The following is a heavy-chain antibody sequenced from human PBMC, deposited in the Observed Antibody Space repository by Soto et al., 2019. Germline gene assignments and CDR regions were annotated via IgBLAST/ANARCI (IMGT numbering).Heavy chain of an antibody. V-gene: IGHV3-23*01. CDR3: VKDRFYYDSSAYYYDAFYI. J-gene: IGHJ3*02. CDR2: ISGSGGST. Sequence: GGSLRLSCAASGFTFSSDPMSLVRQAPGKGLEWVSAISGSGGSTYYADSVKGRFTISRDNSKNTLYLQMSSLRAEDTALYFCVKDRFYYDSSAYYYDAFYIRGQGTMDIVSS. CDR1: GFTFSSDP. D-gene: IGHD3-22*01.